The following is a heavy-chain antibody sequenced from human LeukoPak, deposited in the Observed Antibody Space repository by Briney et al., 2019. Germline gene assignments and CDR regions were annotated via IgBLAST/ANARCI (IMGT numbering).Heavy chain of an antibody. Sequence: ASVKVSCKASGYTFTGYYMHWVRQAPGQGLEWMGRNNPNSGGTNYAQKFQGRVTMTRDTSISTAYMELSRLRSDDTAVYYCARESYDSSGYFSPLVDYWGQGTLVTVSS. CDR2: NNPNSGGT. CDR3: ARESYDSSGYFSPLVDY. CDR1: GYTFTGYY. J-gene: IGHJ4*02. V-gene: IGHV1-2*06. D-gene: IGHD3-22*01.